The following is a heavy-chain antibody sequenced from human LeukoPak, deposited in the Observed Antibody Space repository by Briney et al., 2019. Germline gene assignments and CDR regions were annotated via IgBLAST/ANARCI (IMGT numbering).Heavy chain of an antibody. CDR3: ARDPAFRGAQMEY. CDR1: GYTLTSYG. Sequence: ASVRVSCKASGYTLTSYGFSWVRQAHGQGLEWMGWISGYNGNTNYAQNLQGRVTMTIDTSTSTAYMELRSLRSDDTAVYYCARDPAFRGAQMEYWGQGTLVTVSS. D-gene: IGHD3-10*01. V-gene: IGHV1-18*01. J-gene: IGHJ4*02. CDR2: ISGYNGNT.